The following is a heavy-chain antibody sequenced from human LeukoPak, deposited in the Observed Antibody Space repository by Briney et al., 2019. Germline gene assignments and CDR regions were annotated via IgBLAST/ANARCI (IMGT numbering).Heavy chain of an antibody. J-gene: IGHJ4*02. CDR1: GFTFSTYA. D-gene: IGHD1-26*01. Sequence: PGGSLRLSCVASGFTFSTYAMSWVRQAPGKGLEWVSAISGSGGSTYYADSVKGRFTISRDNSKNTLYLQMNSLRAEDTAVYYCAKVFSIVGATTFDYWGQGTLVTVSS. CDR3: AKVFSIVGATTFDY. CDR2: ISGSGGST. V-gene: IGHV3-23*01.